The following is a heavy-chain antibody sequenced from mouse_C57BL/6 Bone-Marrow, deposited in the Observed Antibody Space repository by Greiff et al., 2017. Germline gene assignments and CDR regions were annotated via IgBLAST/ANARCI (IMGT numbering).Heavy chain of an antibody. V-gene: IGHV1-81*01. D-gene: IGHD1-1*02. CDR1: GYTFTSYG. J-gene: IGHJ1*03. CDR2: IYPRSGNT. Sequence: VQLQQSGAELARPGASVKLSCKASGYTFTSYGISWVKQRTGQGLEWIGEIYPRSGNTYYNEKFKGKATLTADKSSSTAYMELRSLTSEDSAVYFCARGGVLSYWYFDVWGTGTTVTVSS. CDR3: ARGGVLSYWYFDV.